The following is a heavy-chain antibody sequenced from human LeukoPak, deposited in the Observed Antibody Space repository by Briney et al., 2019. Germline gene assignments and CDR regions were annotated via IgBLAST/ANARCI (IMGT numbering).Heavy chain of an antibody. V-gene: IGHV4-38-2*01. D-gene: IGHD3-22*01. CDR1: GYSISSGYY. CDR3: ARHYYDSSGYHYYFEW. J-gene: IGHJ4*02. Sequence: SETLSLTCAVSGYSISSGYYWGWIRQPPGEGLEWIGSIYHSGSTYYNPSLKSRVTISVDTSKNQFSLKLSSVTAADTAVYYCARHYYDSSGYHYYFEWWGQGTLVTVFS. CDR2: IYHSGST.